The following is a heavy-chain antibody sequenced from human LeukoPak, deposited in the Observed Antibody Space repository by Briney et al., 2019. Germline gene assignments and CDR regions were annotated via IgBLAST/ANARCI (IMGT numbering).Heavy chain of an antibody. Sequence: GASVKVSCKVSGYKFTDQYLHWVRQAPGQGPEWMGWINPVSGVANYAQKFQGRVTMTRDTSISTAYMELSRLRSDDTAVYYCARDLSSSWKNNPPVVDYWGQGTLVTVSS. V-gene: IGHV1-2*02. J-gene: IGHJ4*02. CDR1: GYKFTDQY. D-gene: IGHD6-13*01. CDR3: ARDLSSSWKNNPPVVDY. CDR2: INPVSGVA.